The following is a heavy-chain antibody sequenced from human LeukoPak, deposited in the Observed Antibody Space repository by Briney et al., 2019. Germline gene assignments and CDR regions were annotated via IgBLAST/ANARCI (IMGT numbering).Heavy chain of an antibody. CDR3: ARALRVRGVMSGAFDI. CDR1: GVTFSSYD. V-gene: IGHV3-13*05. Sequence: GGSLRLSCAASGVTFSSYDMHWVRQAPGKGLEWVSAIGTAGDPYYPGSVKGRFTISRETAKNSLYLQMNSLRAGDTAVYYCARALRVRGVMSGAFDIWAQGTMVTVSS. CDR2: IGTAGDP. D-gene: IGHD3-10*01. J-gene: IGHJ3*02.